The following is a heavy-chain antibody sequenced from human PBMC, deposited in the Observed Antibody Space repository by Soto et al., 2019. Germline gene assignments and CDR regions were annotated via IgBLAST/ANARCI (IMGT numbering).Heavy chain of an antibody. V-gene: IGHV4-61*08. Sequence: KPSETLSLTCTVSGGSVSSGDYFWSWLRQSPGKRLEWIAHIYYSGSTNYNPSLKSRATISVDTSKSQVSLTLTSMTAADAALYYCARSPKYYYYGFDVWGQGTAVTVSS. CDR2: IYYSGST. D-gene: IGHD6-6*01. CDR1: GGSVSSGDYF. CDR3: ARSPKYYYYGFDV. J-gene: IGHJ6*02.